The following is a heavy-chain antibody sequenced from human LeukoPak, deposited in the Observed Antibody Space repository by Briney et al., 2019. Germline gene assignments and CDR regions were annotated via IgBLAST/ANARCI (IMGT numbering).Heavy chain of an antibody. J-gene: IGHJ4*02. CDR1: GFTVSSNY. V-gene: IGHV3-53*01. D-gene: IGHD4-17*01. Sequence: GGSLRLSCAASGFTVSSNYMSWVRQAPGKGLEWVSVIYGGGSTYYADSVKGRFTISRDNSKNTLYLQMNSLRAEDTAVYYCAKDPTVTTSYWGQGTLVTVSS. CDR2: IYGGGST. CDR3: AKDPTVTTSY.